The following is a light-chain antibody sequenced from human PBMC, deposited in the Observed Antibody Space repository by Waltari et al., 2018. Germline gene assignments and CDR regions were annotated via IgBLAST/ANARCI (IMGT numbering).Light chain of an antibody. CDR2: FAS. Sequence: DIQMTQSPSSLSASVGDRVTITCRAGQSVSTYLNWYQHKPGKAPKLLIYFASSLHTGVPSRFGGSGSGDDVTRTSSSRQPEDFATYYCQQSVSPPWTFGQGTKVESK. J-gene: IGKJ1*01. V-gene: IGKV1-39*01. CDR3: QQSVSPPWT. CDR1: QSVSTY.